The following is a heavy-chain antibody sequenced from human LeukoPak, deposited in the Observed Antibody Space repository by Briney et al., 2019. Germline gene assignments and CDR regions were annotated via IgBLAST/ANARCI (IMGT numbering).Heavy chain of an antibody. CDR1: GYTFTGYY. Sequence: GASVKVSCKASGYTFTGYYMHWVRQAPGPGLEWMGWINPNSGATLYAQKFQGRVTMTRDTSINTAYMELSSLRSDDTAVYYCTRAKRVIFDYWGQGTLVTVSS. CDR3: TRAKRVIFDY. CDR2: INPNSGAT. V-gene: IGHV1-2*02. J-gene: IGHJ4*02. D-gene: IGHD1-1*01.